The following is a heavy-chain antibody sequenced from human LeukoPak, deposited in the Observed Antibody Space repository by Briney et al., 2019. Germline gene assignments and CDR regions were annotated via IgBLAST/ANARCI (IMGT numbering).Heavy chain of an antibody. Sequence: GESLKISCKGSGYRFTSYWIGWVRQMPGKGLEWMGIIYPGDSDTRYSPSFQGQVTISADKSISTAYLQWSSLKASDTAMYYCARRLVILTGDDRGGDYFDYWGQGTLVTVSS. CDR1: GYRFTSYW. CDR3: ARRLVILTGDDRGGDYFDY. D-gene: IGHD3-9*01. V-gene: IGHV5-51*01. CDR2: IYPGDSDT. J-gene: IGHJ4*02.